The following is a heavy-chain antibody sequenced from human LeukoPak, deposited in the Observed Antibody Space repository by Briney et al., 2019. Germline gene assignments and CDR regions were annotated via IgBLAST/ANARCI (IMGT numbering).Heavy chain of an antibody. Sequence: PGGSLRLSCGASGFTFSNYGMLWVRQAPGKGLEWVAFIRYDGNNKLYADSMKGRFTISRDNSKNTLYLQMNSLRAEDTAVYYCAKVATTLTRYYYYMDVWGKGTTVTVSS. J-gene: IGHJ6*03. CDR1: GFTFSNYG. V-gene: IGHV3-30*02. CDR3: AKVATTLTRYYYYMDV. CDR2: IRYDGNNK. D-gene: IGHD5-12*01.